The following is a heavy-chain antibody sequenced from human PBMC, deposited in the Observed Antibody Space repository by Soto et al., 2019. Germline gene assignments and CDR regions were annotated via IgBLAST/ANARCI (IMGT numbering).Heavy chain of an antibody. J-gene: IGHJ6*02. CDR3: ARMPYSYYAMDV. CDR1: GGPIRSYNW. V-gene: IGHV4-4*02. CDR2: IHHAGGT. Sequence: QVQLQESGPGLVEPAGTLSLTCAVSGGPIRSYNWWSWVRQPPGKGLEWIGEIHHAGGTNYNTSLKSRVTISVDNAKTRLSLSLSSVTAADAAIYYCARMPYSYYAMDVWGQGTTVTVSS. D-gene: IGHD2-2*01.